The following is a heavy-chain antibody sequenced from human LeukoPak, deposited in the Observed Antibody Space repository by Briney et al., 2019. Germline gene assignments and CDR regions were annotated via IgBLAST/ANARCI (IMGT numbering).Heavy chain of an antibody. CDR2: INDGGST. CDR1: GGSFNGYY. J-gene: IGHJ6*04. D-gene: IGHD6-13*01. CDR3: ARSLISSWSSVGV. Sequence: NPSETLSHTCAVYGGSFNGYYWSWIRQPPEKGLEWIGEINDGGSTNYNPSLKSRVAISVDTSKNQFSLKLSSVTAADTAVYYCARSLISSWSSVGVWGKGTTVTVSS. V-gene: IGHV4-34*01.